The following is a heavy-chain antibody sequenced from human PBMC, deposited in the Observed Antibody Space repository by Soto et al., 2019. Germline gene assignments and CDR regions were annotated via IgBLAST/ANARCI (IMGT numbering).Heavy chain of an antibody. CDR1: GGSITSSGYS. D-gene: IGHD1-7*01. V-gene: IGHV4-30-2*01. CDR3: AKWNSNWFDP. CDR2: IYHSGST. J-gene: IGHJ5*02. Sequence: QLQLQESGSGLVKPSQTLSLTCTVSGGSITSSGYSWSWIRQPPGKGLEWIGYIYHSGSTFYNPSLKSRITISVARSQDQFSLKLNSVTAADTAVYYCAKWNSNWFDPWGQGTLVTVS.